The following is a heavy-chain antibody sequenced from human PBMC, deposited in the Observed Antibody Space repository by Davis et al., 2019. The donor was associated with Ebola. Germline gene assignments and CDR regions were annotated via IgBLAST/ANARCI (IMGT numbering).Heavy chain of an antibody. CDR1: GGSISSGGYY. Sequence: SETLSLTCTVSGGSISSGGYYWSWIRQHPGKGLEWIGYIYYSGSTYYNPSLKSRVTISVDTSKNQFSLKLSSVTAADTAVYYCARCLDVGLVVTGDFDYWGQGTLVTVSS. CDR3: ARCLDVGLVVTGDFDY. CDR2: IYYSGST. J-gene: IGHJ4*02. D-gene: IGHD4-23*01. V-gene: IGHV4-31*03.